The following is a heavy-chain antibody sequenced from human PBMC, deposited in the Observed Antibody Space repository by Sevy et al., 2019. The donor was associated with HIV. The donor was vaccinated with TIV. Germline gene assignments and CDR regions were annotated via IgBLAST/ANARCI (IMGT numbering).Heavy chain of an antibody. Sequence: GGSLRLSCAASGFTFSSYWMHWVRQAPGKGLVWVSRINSDGSSTSYADSVKGRFTISRDNAKNTLYLQMNSLRAEDTAVYYCARGPLGYCTNGVCYRSGFFDYWGQGTLVTVSS. J-gene: IGHJ4*02. CDR3: ARGPLGYCTNGVCYRSGFFDY. CDR1: GFTFSSYW. V-gene: IGHV3-74*01. D-gene: IGHD2-8*01. CDR2: INSDGSST.